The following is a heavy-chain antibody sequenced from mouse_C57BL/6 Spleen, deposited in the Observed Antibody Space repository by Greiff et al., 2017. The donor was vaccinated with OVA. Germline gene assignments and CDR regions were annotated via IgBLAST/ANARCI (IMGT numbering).Heavy chain of an antibody. CDR2: IHPNSGST. V-gene: IGHV1-64*01. CDR3: ARSNSNFYFDY. D-gene: IGHD2-5*01. Sequence: VQLQQPGAELVKPGASVKLSCKASGYTFTSYWMHWVKQRPGQGLEWIGMIHPNSGSTNYNEKFKSKATLTVDKSSSTAYMQLSSLTSEDSAVYYCARSNSNFYFDYWGQGTTLTVSS. CDR1: GYTFTSYW. J-gene: IGHJ2*01.